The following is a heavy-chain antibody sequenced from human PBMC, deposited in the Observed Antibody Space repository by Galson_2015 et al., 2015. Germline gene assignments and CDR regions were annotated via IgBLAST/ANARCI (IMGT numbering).Heavy chain of an antibody. CDR3: ARDKSISVAGIWNYYYMDV. CDR1: GFTFSTYG. V-gene: IGHV3-33*01. J-gene: IGHJ6*03. CDR2: IWFDGTTK. Sequence: SLRLSCAASGFTFSTYGTHWVRQAPGKGLEWVAAIWFDGTTKFYADSVKGRFTISRDNSKNTVYLQMNSLRAEDTAVYYCARDKSISVAGIWNYYYMDVWGKGTTVTVSS. D-gene: IGHD6-19*01.